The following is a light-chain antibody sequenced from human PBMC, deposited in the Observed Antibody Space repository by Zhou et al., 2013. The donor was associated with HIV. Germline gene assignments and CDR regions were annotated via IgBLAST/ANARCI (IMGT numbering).Light chain of an antibody. CDR1: QGISNS. Sequence: DIQMTQSPSSLSASVGDRVTITCRASQGISNSLAWYQQKPGKAPKLLLYAASRLESGVPSRFSGSGSGTDFTLTISSLQPEDFATYYCQQSYSTPTFGQGTKVEIK. V-gene: IGKV1-NL1*01. CDR2: AAS. CDR3: QQSYSTPT. J-gene: IGKJ1*01.